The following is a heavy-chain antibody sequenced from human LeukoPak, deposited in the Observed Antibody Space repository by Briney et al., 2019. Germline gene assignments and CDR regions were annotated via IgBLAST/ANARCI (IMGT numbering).Heavy chain of an antibody. J-gene: IGHJ4*02. V-gene: IGHV3-23*01. CDR2: ISGSGTNT. D-gene: IGHD3-10*01. CDR1: VFTLSSYV. Sequence: GGSLRLSCAASVFTLSSYVMSWVRQAPGKGLEWVSGISGSGTNTYYADSVKGRFTISRDNSKNSLFLQMNSLRDEDTAVYYCVRDKDFGFDYWGQGTLVTVSS. CDR3: VRDKDFGFDY.